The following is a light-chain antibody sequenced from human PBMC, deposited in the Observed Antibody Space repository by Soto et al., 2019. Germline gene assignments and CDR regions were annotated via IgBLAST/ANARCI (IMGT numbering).Light chain of an antibody. CDR3: QQDKGT. CDR1: QSVGRW. J-gene: IGKJ1*01. V-gene: IGKV1-5*01. CDR2: DAS. Sequence: DIQMTQSPSTLSASVGDRVTITCRASQSVGRWLAWYQQKPGAAPKLLIFDASSLQSGVPSRFSGSGSGTEFTLSISNLQSDDFATYYCQQDKGTFGQGTKVDIK.